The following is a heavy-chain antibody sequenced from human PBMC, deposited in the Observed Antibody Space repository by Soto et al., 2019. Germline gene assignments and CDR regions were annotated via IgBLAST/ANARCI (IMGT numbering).Heavy chain of an antibody. V-gene: IGHV1-69*02. Sequence: QVQLVQSGAEVKKPGSSVKVSCKASGGTFSSYTISWVRQAPGQGLEWMGRIIPILGIANYAQKFQGRVTITADKSTSTAYMELSRLRSEDTAVYYCARWARYYFDYWGQGTLVTVSS. CDR3: ARWARYYFDY. J-gene: IGHJ4*02. CDR1: GGTFSSYT. CDR2: IIPILGIA.